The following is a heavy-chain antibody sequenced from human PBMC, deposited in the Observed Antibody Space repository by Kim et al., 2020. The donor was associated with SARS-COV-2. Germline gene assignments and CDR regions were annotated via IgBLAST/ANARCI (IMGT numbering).Heavy chain of an antibody. V-gene: IGHV3-73*01. CDR3: ASSIIGETNY. D-gene: IGHD7-27*01. Sequence: YATAYAASVKDRFIISRDDSKNTAYLQMNSLKTEDTAVYYCASSIIGETNYWGQGTQVTVSS. J-gene: IGHJ4*02. CDR2: YAT.